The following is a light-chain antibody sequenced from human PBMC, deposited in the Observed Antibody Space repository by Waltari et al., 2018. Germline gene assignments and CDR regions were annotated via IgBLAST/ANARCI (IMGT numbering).Light chain of an antibody. V-gene: IGLV2-23*02. CDR1: SSDVVSYAL. J-gene: IGLJ1*01. Sequence: QSALTQPASVSGSPGQSTTISCTGTSSDVVSYALVSWYQQHPGRAPKLVIFEVSKRPSGVSNRFSGSKSGNTASLTISGLQAEDEADYYCCSYGGSRSVFGSGTKVTVL. CDR2: EVS. CDR3: CSYGGSRSV.